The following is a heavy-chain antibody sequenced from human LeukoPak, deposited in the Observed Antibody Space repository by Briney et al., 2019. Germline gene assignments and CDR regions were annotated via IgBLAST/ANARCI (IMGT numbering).Heavy chain of an antibody. CDR1: GYTFTIYG. CDR3: ARGLLSFMRSDYSNYWDNWFDP. D-gene: IGHD4-11*01. V-gene: IGHV1-18*01. CDR2: ISAYNGNT. Sequence: ASVKVSCKASGYTFTIYGISWVRQAPGQGLEWMGWISAYNGNTNYAQKLQGRVTMTTDTSTSTAYMELRSLRSDDTAVYYCARGLLSFMRSDYSNYWDNWFDPWGQGTLVTVSS. J-gene: IGHJ5*02.